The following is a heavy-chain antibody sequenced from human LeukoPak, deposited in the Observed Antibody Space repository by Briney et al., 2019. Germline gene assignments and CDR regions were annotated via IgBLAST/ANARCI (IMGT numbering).Heavy chain of an antibody. D-gene: IGHD1-26*01. Sequence: GSLRLSCAASGFTFSIYSMSWVRQAPGKGLEWVSAISGSGGSTYYADSVMGRFTISRDNSKSTLYLQMNSLRAEDTAIYYCAKSVATSRYYYGMDVWGQGTTATVSS. CDR1: GFTFSIYS. J-gene: IGHJ6*02. CDR2: ISGSGGST. CDR3: AKSVATSRYYYGMDV. V-gene: IGHV3-23*01.